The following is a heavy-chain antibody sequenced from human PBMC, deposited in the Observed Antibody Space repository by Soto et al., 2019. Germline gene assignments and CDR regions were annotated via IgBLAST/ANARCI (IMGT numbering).Heavy chain of an antibody. CDR3: ARLWFGIPTPLNWFDP. Sequence: QVQLQQWGAGLLKPSETLSLTCAVYGGSFSGYYWSWIRQPPGKGLEWIGEINHSGSTNYNPSLKSRVTISVDTSKNQFSLKLSSVTAADTAVYYCARLWFGIPTPLNWFDPWGQGTLVTVSS. J-gene: IGHJ5*02. CDR1: GGSFSGYY. CDR2: INHSGST. D-gene: IGHD3-10*01. V-gene: IGHV4-34*01.